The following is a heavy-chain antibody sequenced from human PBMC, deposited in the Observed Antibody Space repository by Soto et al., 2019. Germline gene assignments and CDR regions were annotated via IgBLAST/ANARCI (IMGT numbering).Heavy chain of an antibody. CDR2: LNPSSGST. V-gene: IGHV1-46*01. D-gene: IGHD3-10*01. CDR1: GYTFTSYY. J-gene: IGHJ4*02. Sequence: ASVKVSCKASGYTFTSYYMHWVRQAPGQGLEWMGILNPSSGSTTYAQTFQGRVTMTRDTSTGTIYMELSRLRSEDTAVYYCARVSFDYYGSGSYYSNFDYWGQGTLVTVSS. CDR3: ARVSFDYYGSGSYYSNFDY.